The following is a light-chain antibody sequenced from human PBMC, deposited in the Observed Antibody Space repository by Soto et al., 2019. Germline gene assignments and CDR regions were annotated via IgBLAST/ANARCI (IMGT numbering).Light chain of an antibody. CDR2: SAS. J-gene: IGKJ4*01. CDR1: QSIGTF. Sequence: DIPMTQSPSSLSASVGDRVTITCRASQSIGTFLIWYQHKLGKAPRRLIYSASTLQSGVPSRFRGSGCGTDFTLTINSLQHEDFATYYCQQSYTTPQLTFGGGTRVEI. CDR3: QQSYTTPQLT. V-gene: IGKV1-39*01.